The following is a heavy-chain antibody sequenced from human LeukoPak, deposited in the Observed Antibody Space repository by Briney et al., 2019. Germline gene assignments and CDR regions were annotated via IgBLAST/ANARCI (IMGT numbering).Heavy chain of an antibody. CDR2: INHSGST. CDR3: ARHVFLYYDFWSGYDNWFDP. CDR1: GGSFSGYY. J-gene: IGHJ5*02. D-gene: IGHD3-3*01. Sequence: SETLSLTCAVYGGSFSGYYWSWIRQPPGKGLEWIGEINHSGSTNYNPSLKSRVTISVDTSKNQFSLKLSSVTAADTAVYYCARHVFLYYDFWSGYDNWFDPWGQGTLVTVSS. V-gene: IGHV4-34*01.